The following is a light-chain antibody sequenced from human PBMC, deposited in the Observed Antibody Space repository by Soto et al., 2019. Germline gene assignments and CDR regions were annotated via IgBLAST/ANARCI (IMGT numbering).Light chain of an antibody. V-gene: IGKV1-27*01. Sequence: DIQMTQSPSSLSASVGDRVTITCRASQGISNYLAWYQQKPGKVPQLLIYAASTLQPGVPSRFSGSGSGTDFTLSISSLQPEDVATPSCQNYNRAPYTFGHGTKLEIK. CDR1: QGISNY. CDR2: AAS. CDR3: QNYNRAPYT. J-gene: IGKJ2*01.